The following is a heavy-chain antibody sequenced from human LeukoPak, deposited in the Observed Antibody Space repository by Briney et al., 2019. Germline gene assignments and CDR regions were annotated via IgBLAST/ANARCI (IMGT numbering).Heavy chain of an antibody. CDR3: ARHNSSIWSYFDY. CDR1: GLIATINY. Sequence: PGRCLRPACAASGLIATINYTSWVRQAPGEGLGWVWVIYIGGSTYYADYVKGRFTISTDNSKTTLYLQLSSLRAEDTAVYYCARHNSSIWSYFDYWGQGTLVTVSS. CDR2: IYIGGST. J-gene: IGHJ4*02. D-gene: IGHD6-13*01. V-gene: IGHV3-66*04.